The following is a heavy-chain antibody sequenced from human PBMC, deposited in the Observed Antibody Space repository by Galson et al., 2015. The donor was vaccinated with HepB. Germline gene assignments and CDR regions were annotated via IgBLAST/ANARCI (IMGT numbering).Heavy chain of an antibody. J-gene: IGHJ4*02. CDR1: GYQFANYW. CDR2: IYPGDPDP. V-gene: IGHV5-51*03. Sequence: QSGAEVKKPGESLKISCQVSGYQFANYWIGWVRQMPGKGLEWMAIIYPGDPDPRYRPSFQGQVTISLDNSISTAYLQWRSLKAPDTAMYYCVRRTSIFGVVSPPFDYWGQGTLVTVSS. D-gene: IGHD3-3*01. CDR3: VRRTSIFGVVSPPFDY.